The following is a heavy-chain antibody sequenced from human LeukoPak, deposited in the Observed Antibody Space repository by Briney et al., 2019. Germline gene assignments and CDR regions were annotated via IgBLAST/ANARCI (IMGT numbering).Heavy chain of an antibody. Sequence: GGSLRLSCVASGFIFSSYAMSWVRQAPGKGLEWVSVISGSGDSTYYADSVKGRFTISRDNAKNSLYLQMNSLRAEDTAVYYCAREGSGSYCDYWGQGTLVTVSS. V-gene: IGHV3-23*01. CDR3: AREGSGSYCDY. CDR2: ISGSGDST. D-gene: IGHD1-26*01. J-gene: IGHJ4*02. CDR1: GFIFSSYA.